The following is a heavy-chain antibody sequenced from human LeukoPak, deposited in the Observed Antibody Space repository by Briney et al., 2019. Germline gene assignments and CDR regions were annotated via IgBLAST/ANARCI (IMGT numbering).Heavy chain of an antibody. CDR2: TIPTFGTP. D-gene: IGHD3-10*01. J-gene: IGHJ5*02. CDR3: ATGSGSYYNVYFS. Sequence: SVKVSCMASGGTFSRLSFGWVRQAPGQGLEWMGGTIPTFGTPTYAQRFQGRVTITADESTTTVYMEVNSLRSDDTAVYYCATGSGSYYNVYFSWGQGTLVTVSS. CDR1: GGTFSRLS. V-gene: IGHV1-69*13.